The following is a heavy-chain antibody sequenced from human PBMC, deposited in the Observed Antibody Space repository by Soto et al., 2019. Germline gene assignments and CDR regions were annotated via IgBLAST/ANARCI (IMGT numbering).Heavy chain of an antibody. D-gene: IGHD1-26*01. CDR2: IRSDGDTT. CDR1: GFTFSSNG. J-gene: IGHJ4*02. V-gene: IGHV3-23*01. CDR3: AKGKGVGATPDGANC. Sequence: EVQVLESGGGLVQPGGSLRLSCAASGFTFSSNGMNWVRQAPGKGLEWVSGIRSDGDTTYNADSVKGRFTVSRDTSKNTVYLQMSSLTVEDTAIYYWAKGKGVGATPDGANCWGQGTLVTVSS.